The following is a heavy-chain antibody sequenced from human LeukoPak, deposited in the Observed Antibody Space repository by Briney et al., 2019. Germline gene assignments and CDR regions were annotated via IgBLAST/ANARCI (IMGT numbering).Heavy chain of an antibody. J-gene: IGHJ4*02. Sequence: PSETLSLTCTVSGGSISSSSYYWGWIRQPPGKGLEWIGSIYYSGSTYYNPSLKSRVTISVDTSKNQFSLKLSSVTAADTAVYYCARDPLYYDSSGYPLDWGQGTLVTVSS. V-gene: IGHV4-39*02. CDR3: ARDPLYYDSSGYPLD. CDR2: IYYSGST. D-gene: IGHD3-22*01. CDR1: GGSISSSSYY.